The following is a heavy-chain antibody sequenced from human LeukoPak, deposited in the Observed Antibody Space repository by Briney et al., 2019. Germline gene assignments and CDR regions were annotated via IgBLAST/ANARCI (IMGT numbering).Heavy chain of an antibody. CDR2: INTDTGNP. D-gene: IGHD4-17*01. V-gene: IGHV7-4-1*02. CDR3: ARVAVERSTVTTTADC. CDR1: GYTFTSYA. J-gene: IGHJ4*02. Sequence: VASVKVSCKASGYTFTSYAMNWVRQAPGQGLEWMGWINTDTGNPTYAQGFTGRFVFSLDTSVSTAYLQISSLQAEDTAVYYCARVAVERSTVTTTADCWGQGTLVTVSS.